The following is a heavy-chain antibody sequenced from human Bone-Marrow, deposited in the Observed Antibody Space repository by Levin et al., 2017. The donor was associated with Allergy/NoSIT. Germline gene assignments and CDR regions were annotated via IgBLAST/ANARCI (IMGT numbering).Heavy chain of an antibody. J-gene: IGHJ6*02. CDR2: ISYDGSNK. CDR3: AKDLSRMVRGVTPPPYHYYYGMDV. CDR1: GFTFSSYG. Sequence: GGSLRLSCAASGFTFSSYGMHWVRQAPGKGLEWVAVISYDGSNKYYADSVKGRFTISRDNSKNTLYLQMNSLRAEDTAVYYCAKDLSRMVRGVTPPPYHYYYGMDVWGQGTTVTVSS. D-gene: IGHD3-10*01. V-gene: IGHV3-30*18.